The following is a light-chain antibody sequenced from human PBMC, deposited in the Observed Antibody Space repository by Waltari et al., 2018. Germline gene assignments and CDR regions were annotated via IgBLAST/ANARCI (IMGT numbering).Light chain of an antibody. CDR1: QSVLYSSNNRNY. J-gene: IGKJ3*01. CDR2: WAS. Sequence: DIVMTQSPDSLAVSLGERATINCKSSQSVLYSSNNRNYLAWYQQKPGQPPKLLIYWASTRESGVPDRFSGSGSGTGFTLTISSLQAEDVAVYYCQQYYSTPPAFGPGTKVDIK. CDR3: QQYYSTPPA. V-gene: IGKV4-1*01.